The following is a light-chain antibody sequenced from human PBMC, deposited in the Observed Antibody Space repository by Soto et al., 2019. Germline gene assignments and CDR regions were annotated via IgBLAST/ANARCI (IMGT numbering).Light chain of an antibody. CDR2: TAS. Sequence: DIQMTQSPSSLSASVGDRVTITCRASQTINSYLNWYQQKPGQAPKLLISTASSLRSGVPSRFSGSRSGTDFTLTNSSLQVDDIATYYCQQSYGTPRTFGQGTKVEIK. J-gene: IGKJ1*01. CDR3: QQSYGTPRT. CDR1: QTINSY. V-gene: IGKV1-39*01.